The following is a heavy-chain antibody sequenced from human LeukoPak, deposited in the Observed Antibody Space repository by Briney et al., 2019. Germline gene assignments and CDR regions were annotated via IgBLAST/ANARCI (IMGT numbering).Heavy chain of an antibody. CDR3: ARDPNWGSGY. CDR1: GFTFSNYV. J-gene: IGHJ4*02. CDR2: IGTSGGDI. D-gene: IGHD7-27*01. V-gene: IGHV3-23*01. Sequence: GGSLRLSCAASGFTFSNYVMIWVRQAPEKVLEWVSIIGTSGGDIHYADSVKGRFSISRDNSKNTLFLQMSSLRVDDTAVYYCARDPNWGSGYWGQGTLVTVSS.